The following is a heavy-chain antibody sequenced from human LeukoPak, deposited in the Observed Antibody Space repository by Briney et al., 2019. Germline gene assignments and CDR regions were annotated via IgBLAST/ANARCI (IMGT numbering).Heavy chain of an antibody. CDR1: GFTFSSYA. D-gene: IGHD6-13*01. V-gene: IGHV3-23*01. Sequence: GGSLRLSCAASGFTFSSYAMSWVRQAPGKGLEWVSAISGSGGSTYYADSVKGRFTISRDNSKNTLYLQMNSLRAEDTAVYYCARVGSIAAAGTPDYWGQGTLVTVSS. J-gene: IGHJ4*02. CDR3: ARVGSIAAAGTPDY. CDR2: ISGSGGST.